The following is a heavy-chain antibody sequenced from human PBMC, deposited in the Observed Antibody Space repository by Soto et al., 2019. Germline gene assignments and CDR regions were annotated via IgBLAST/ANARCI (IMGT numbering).Heavy chain of an antibody. J-gene: IGHJ4*02. Sequence: QVQLVESGGGVVQPERSLRLSCAASGFTFSSYGMHWFRQAPGKGLEWVAVIWYDGTNKYYADSVKGRFTISRDNSKNTLYLQLNSLRAEDTAVYYCAKSITPRPNYFDYWGQGTLVTVSS. V-gene: IGHV3-33*06. CDR1: GFTFSSYG. CDR2: IWYDGTNK. CDR3: AKSITPRPNYFDY. D-gene: IGHD3-10*01.